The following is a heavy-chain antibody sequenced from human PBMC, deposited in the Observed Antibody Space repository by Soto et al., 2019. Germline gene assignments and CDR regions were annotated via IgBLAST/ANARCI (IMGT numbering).Heavy chain of an antibody. Sequence: QVQLQESGPGLVKPSETLSLTCTVSGGSVSSASYYWNWIRQPPGKGLEWIGCIYYSGSTNYNPSLKSRITISVDTSKNHFSLKLSSVTAADTAVYYCARSGSGSYYNGWFDPWGQGTLVTVSS. D-gene: IGHD3-10*01. V-gene: IGHV4-61*03. CDR2: IYYSGST. J-gene: IGHJ5*02. CDR3: ARSGSGSYYNGWFDP. CDR1: GGSVSSASYY.